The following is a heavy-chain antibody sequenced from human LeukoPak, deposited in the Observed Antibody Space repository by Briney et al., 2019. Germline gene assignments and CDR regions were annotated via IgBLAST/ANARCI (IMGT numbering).Heavy chain of an antibody. CDR2: IYPSDSDT. CDR1: GYSFTNYW. Sequence: GESLKISCKGSGYSFTNYWIGWVRQMPGKGLEWMGIIYPSDSDTRYSPSFQGQVTISVDKSISTAYLQWSSLKASDTAIYYCARLDGSGSYPPYFDYWGQGTLVTVSS. CDR3: ARLDGSGSYPPYFDY. J-gene: IGHJ4*02. D-gene: IGHD1-26*01. V-gene: IGHV5-51*01.